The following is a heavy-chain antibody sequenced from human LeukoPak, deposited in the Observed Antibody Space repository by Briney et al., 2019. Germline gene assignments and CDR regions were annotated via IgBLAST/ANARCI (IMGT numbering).Heavy chain of an antibody. D-gene: IGHD1-26*01. J-gene: IGHJ4*02. CDR1: GGSFSGYY. Sequence: SETLSLTCAVYGGSFSGYYWSWIRQPPGKGLEWIGEINHSGSTNYNPSLKSRVTISVDTSKNQFSLKLSSVTAADTAVYYCARSGSYPTKYYFDYWGQGTLVTVSS. CDR2: INHSGST. V-gene: IGHV4-34*01. CDR3: ARSGSYPTKYYFDY.